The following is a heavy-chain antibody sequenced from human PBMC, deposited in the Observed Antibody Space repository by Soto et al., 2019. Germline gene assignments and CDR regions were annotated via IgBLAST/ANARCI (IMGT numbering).Heavy chain of an antibody. D-gene: IGHD6-13*01. Sequence: QITLKESGPPLVKPTQTLTLTCTFSGFSLSTTGVGVGWIRQTPGKDLAWLALIYWDDDKRYSPSLKSRLTITKDTSKNRVVLTMTNMDPGDTATYSCAHRRIAAAINAFDVWGQGTMVTVSA. CDR3: AHRRIAAAINAFDV. J-gene: IGHJ3*01. CDR1: GFSLSTTGVG. V-gene: IGHV2-5*02. CDR2: IYWDDDK.